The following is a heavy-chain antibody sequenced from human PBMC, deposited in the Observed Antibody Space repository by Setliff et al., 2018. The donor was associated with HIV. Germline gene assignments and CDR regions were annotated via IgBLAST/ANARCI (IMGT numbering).Heavy chain of an antibody. J-gene: IGHJ5*02. V-gene: IGHV4-34*01. CDR1: GGSFSGYF. Sequence: PSETLSLTCAVYGGSFSGYFWTWIRQPPGKGLEWIGEINHSGTTNYSPSLKSRVAITAEMSKNQFSLKLSSVTPADTAVYYCARGRGSSPYRWLDPWGQGTLVTVSS. CDR3: ARGRGSSPYRWLDP. CDR2: INHSGTT. D-gene: IGHD6-19*01.